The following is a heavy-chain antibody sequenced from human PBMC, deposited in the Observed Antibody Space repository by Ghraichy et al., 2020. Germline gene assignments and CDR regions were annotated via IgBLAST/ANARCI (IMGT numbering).Heavy chain of an antibody. CDR1: GGSISSYY. Sequence: SQTLSLTCTVSGGSISSYYWSWIRQPPGKGLEWIGYIYYSGSTNYNPSLKSRVTISVDTSKNQFSLKLSSVTAADTAVYYCARGTYYYDSSGYYFDYWGQGTLVTVSS. D-gene: IGHD3-22*01. CDR3: ARGTYYYDSSGYYFDY. V-gene: IGHV4-59*08. CDR2: IYYSGST. J-gene: IGHJ4*02.